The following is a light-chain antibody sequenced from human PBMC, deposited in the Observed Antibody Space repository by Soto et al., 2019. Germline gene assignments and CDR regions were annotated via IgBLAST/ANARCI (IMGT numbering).Light chain of an antibody. J-gene: IGKJ4*01. V-gene: IGKV3-11*01. Sequence: EIVLTQSPATLSLSPGGRATLSCRASQSVGSTLAWYQQLPGQAPRLLIHDTSNRATGIPARFSGSGSGTDFTLTISSLEPEDFAVYYCQQRSDWPLTFGGGTKVEIK. CDR2: DTS. CDR3: QQRSDWPLT. CDR1: QSVGST.